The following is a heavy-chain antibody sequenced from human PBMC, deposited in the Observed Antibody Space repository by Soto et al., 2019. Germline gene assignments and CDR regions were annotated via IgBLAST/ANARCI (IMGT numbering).Heavy chain of an antibody. CDR3: ARAGGTTVTGLWHFDS. V-gene: IGHV3-33*01. D-gene: IGHD4-17*01. J-gene: IGHJ4*02. CDR1: GFTFNTYS. Sequence: GGSLGLSCEASGFTFNTYSMHWVRQPPGKGLEWLAAIWYDGTQKYYADSVKGRFIISRDNSKKTLYLEMNSLRAEDTAVYYCARAGGTTVTGLWHFDSWGQGTLVTVSS. CDR2: IWYDGTQK.